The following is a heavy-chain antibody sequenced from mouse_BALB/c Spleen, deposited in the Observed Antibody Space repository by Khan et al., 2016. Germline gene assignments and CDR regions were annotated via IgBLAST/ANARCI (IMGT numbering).Heavy chain of an antibody. D-gene: IGHD2-4*01. Sequence: VQLQQSGAELVKPGASVKLSCTASGFNIKDTYMHWVKQRPEQGLEWIGRIDPANGNTKYDPKFQGKATITAAPSSNTAYLQLSSLTSEDTSGEYCARSPYDYDVGFAYWGQGPLVTVSA. CDR3: ARSPYDYDVGFAY. CDR2: IDPANGNT. J-gene: IGHJ3*01. CDR1: GFNIKDTY. V-gene: IGHV14-3*02.